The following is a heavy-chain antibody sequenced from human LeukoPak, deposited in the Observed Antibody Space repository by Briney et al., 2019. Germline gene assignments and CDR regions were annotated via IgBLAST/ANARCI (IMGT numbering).Heavy chain of an antibody. CDR3: ATYSGPAAVPRYFQH. D-gene: IGHD2-2*02. CDR2: IYYSGST. CDR1: GGSISSISYY. Sequence: SETLSPTCTVSGGSISSISYYWGWLRQPPGKGLDWIGNIYYSGSTYYNPSLKSRVTISVDTSKNQFSLKLSSVTVADTAVYYCATYSGPAAVPRYFQHWGQGTLVTVSS. J-gene: IGHJ1*01. V-gene: IGHV4-39*01.